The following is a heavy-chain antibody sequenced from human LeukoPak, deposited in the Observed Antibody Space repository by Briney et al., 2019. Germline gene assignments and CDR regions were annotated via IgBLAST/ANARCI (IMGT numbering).Heavy chain of an antibody. CDR3: ARDPQNYYGSGSYFDY. V-gene: IGHV1-18*01. Sequence: ASVKVCCKASGYTFTSYGISWVRQAPGQGLEWMGWISAYNGNTNYAQKLQGRVTMTTDTSTSTAYMELRSLRSDDTAVYYCARDPQNYYGSGSYFDYWGQGTLVTVSS. CDR2: ISAYNGNT. J-gene: IGHJ4*02. D-gene: IGHD3-10*01. CDR1: GYTFTSYG.